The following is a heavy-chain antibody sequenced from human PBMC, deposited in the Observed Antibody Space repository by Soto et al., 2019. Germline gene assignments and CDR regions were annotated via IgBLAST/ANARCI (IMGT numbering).Heavy chain of an antibody. CDR3: ARMHYFGSGKPNDY. Sequence: SETLSLTCTVSGGSISSGGYYWSWIRQPPGKGLEWIGHIYYSGSTNYNPSLKSRITISVDTSKNQFSLNLISVTAADTAVYYCARMHYFGSGKPNDYWGQGTLVTVSS. D-gene: IGHD3-10*01. V-gene: IGHV4-30-4*01. J-gene: IGHJ4*01. CDR2: IYYSGST. CDR1: GGSISSGGYY.